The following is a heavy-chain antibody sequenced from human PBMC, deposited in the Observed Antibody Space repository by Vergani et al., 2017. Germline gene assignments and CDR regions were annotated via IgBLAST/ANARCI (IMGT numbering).Heavy chain of an antibody. CDR3: ARIDLTARQKNVREY. Sequence: QVQLVQSGAEVKKPGSSVKVSCKASGGTFSSYAISWVRQAPGQGLEWMGGIIPIFGTANYAQKFQGRVTITADESTSAAYMELSSLGSEDTAVYYCARIDLTARQKNVREYWGQGTLVSVSS. D-gene: IGHD6-6*01. V-gene: IGHV1-69*01. CDR2: IIPIFGTA. J-gene: IGHJ4*02. CDR1: GGTFSSYA.